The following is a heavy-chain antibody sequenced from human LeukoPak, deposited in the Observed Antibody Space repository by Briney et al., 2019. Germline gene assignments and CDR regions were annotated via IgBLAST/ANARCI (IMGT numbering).Heavy chain of an antibody. CDR1: GYSISSGYY. Sequence: PSETLSLTCTVSGYSISSGYYWGWIRQPPGKGLEWIGSISHSGSTYYNASLKSRVTISLDTSKNQFSLKLSSVAATDTVAYYCARGPYGGYSPFDYWGQGTLVTVSS. J-gene: IGHJ4*02. CDR2: ISHSGST. D-gene: IGHD4-23*01. V-gene: IGHV4-38-2*02. CDR3: ARGPYGGYSPFDY.